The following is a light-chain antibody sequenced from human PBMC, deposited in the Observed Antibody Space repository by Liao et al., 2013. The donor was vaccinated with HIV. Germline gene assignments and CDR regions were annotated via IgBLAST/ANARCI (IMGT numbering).Light chain of an antibody. J-gene: IGLJ2*01. CDR2: QDS. Sequence: SYELTQPPSVSVSPGQTANITCSGDKLGDKYACWYQQKPGQSPVLVIYQDSKRPSGIPERFSGSNSGNTATLTISGTQAIDEADYYCQAWDSSTAVFGGGTKLTVL. CDR1: KLGDKY. V-gene: IGLV3-1*01. CDR3: QAWDSSTAV.